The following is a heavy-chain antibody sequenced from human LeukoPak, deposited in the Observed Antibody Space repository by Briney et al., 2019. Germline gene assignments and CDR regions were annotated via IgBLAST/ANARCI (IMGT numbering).Heavy chain of an antibody. CDR2: ISGSSGLT. V-gene: IGHV3-23*01. CDR1: GFTFSNYA. CDR3: ARRGESASYGDYRFDY. D-gene: IGHD4-17*01. J-gene: IGHJ4*02. Sequence: SGGSLRLSCAASGFTFSNYAMSWVRQAPGRGLVWVSAISGSSGLTYYADSVKGRFTISRDNSKNTLFLQMNSLRAEDTAVYYCARRGESASYGDYRFDYWGQGTLVTVSS.